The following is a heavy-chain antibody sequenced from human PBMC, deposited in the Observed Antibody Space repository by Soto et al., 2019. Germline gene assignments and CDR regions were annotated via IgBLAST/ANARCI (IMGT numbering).Heavy chain of an antibody. CDR3: AKDFGAVPDYYYFMDV. CDR2: ISWDSAKI. D-gene: IGHD6-19*01. V-gene: IGHV3-9*01. Sequence: GGSLRLSCAVSVFSFDDYAMHWVRQAPGKGLEWVSGISWDSAKIVYAGSVRGRFTISRDNAKNSLYLQMNSLRPEDTALYYCAKDFGAVPDYYYFMDVWGQGTTVTVSS. J-gene: IGHJ6*02. CDR1: VFSFDDYA.